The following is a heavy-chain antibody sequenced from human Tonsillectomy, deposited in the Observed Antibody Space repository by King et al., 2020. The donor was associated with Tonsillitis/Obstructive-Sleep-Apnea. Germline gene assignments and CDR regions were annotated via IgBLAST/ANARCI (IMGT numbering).Heavy chain of an antibody. CDR2: IISSSSYI. CDR3: ATEITIFGVVITDY. D-gene: IGHD3-3*01. V-gene: IGHV3-21*01. Sequence: QLVQSGGGLVKPGGSLRLSCAASGFTFSSYSMNWVRQAPGKGLEWVSSIISSSSYIYYADSVKGRFTISRDNAKNSLYLQMNSLRAEDTAVYYCATEITIFGVVITDYWGQGTLVTVSS. CDR1: GFTFSSYS. J-gene: IGHJ4*02.